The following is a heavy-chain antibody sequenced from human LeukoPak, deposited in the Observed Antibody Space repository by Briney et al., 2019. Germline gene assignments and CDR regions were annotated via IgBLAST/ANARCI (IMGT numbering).Heavy chain of an antibody. CDR3: ARIHGGSCFDY. V-gene: IGHV4-30-2*01. Sequence: LRLSCAASGFTFSTYNMNWIRQPPGKGLEWIGYIYHSGSTYYNPSLKSRVTISVDRSKNQFSLKLSSVTAADTAVYYCARIHGGSCFDYWGQGTLVTVSS. CDR2: IYHSGST. D-gene: IGHD2-15*01. J-gene: IGHJ4*02. CDR1: GFTFSTYN.